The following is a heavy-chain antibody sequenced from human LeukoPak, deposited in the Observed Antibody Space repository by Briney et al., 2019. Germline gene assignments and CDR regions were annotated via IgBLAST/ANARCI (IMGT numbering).Heavy chain of an antibody. J-gene: IGHJ4*02. CDR1: GFTFTTAW. CDR3: ARDLKSSYSSGWYFDY. D-gene: IGHD6-19*01. CDR2: ISSSSSYI. V-gene: IGHV3-21*01. Sequence: GGSLRLSCTASGFTFTTAWMSWVRQAPGKGLEWVSSISSSSSYIYYADSAKGRFTIPRDNAKNSLYLQMNSLRAEDTAVYYCARDLKSSYSSGWYFDYWGQGTLVTVSS.